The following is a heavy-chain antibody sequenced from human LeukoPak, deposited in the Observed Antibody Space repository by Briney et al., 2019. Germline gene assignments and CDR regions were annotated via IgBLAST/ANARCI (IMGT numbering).Heavy chain of an antibody. J-gene: IGHJ3*02. CDR2: ISSSSSYI. D-gene: IGHD1-26*01. V-gene: IGHV3-21*01. CDR1: GFTFSSYS. CDR3: AREGGAEDAFDI. Sequence: PGGSLRLSCAASGFTFSSYSMNWVRQAPGKGLEWVSSISSSSSYIYYADSVKGRFTISRDNAKNSLYLQMNSLRAEDTAVYYCAREGGAEDAFDIWGQGTMVTVSS.